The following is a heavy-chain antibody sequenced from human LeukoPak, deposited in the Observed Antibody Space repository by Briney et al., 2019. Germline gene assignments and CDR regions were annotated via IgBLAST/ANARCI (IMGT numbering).Heavy chain of an antibody. CDR3: ARQAPTSSSWYVAAQRGRYYFDY. CDR1: GGSISSSSYY. Sequence: PSETLSLTCTVSGGSISSSSYYWGWIRQPPGKGLEWIGSIYYSESTYYNPSLKSRVTISVDTSKNQFSLKLSSVTAADTAVYYCARQAPTSSSWYVAAQRGRYYFDYWGQGTLVTVSS. CDR2: IYYSEST. D-gene: IGHD6-13*01. J-gene: IGHJ4*02. V-gene: IGHV4-39*01.